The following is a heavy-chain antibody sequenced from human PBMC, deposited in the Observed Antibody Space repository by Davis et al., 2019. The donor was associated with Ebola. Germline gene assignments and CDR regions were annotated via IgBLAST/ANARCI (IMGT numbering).Heavy chain of an antibody. CDR1: GFTFSSYG. Sequence: PGGSLRLSCAASGFTFSSYGMHWVRQAPGKGLEWVAVISYDGSNKYYADSVKGRFTISRDNSKNTLYLQMNSLRAEDTAVYYCAKVLPLRFLEWFPGNGMDVWGQGTTVTVSS. V-gene: IGHV3-30*18. CDR3: AKVLPLRFLEWFPGNGMDV. CDR2: ISYDGSNK. J-gene: IGHJ6*02. D-gene: IGHD3-3*01.